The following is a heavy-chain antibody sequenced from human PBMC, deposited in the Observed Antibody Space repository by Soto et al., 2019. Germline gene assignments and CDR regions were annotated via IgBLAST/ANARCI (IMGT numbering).Heavy chain of an antibody. CDR2: IYYGGTT. D-gene: IGHD4-4*01. Sequence: PSETLSLTCTVSGGSISSSNHYCVWIRQPPGKGLEWIGSIYYGGTTYYNSSLKSRITISVDTSKNQFSLELNSVTAADTAVYYCARRSQVTLNPAWGQGTLVTVSS. J-gene: IGHJ4*02. CDR3: ARRSQVTLNPA. V-gene: IGHV4-39*01. CDR1: GGSISSSNHY.